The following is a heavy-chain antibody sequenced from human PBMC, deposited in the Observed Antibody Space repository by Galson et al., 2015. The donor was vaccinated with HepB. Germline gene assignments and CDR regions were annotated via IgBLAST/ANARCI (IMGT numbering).Heavy chain of an antibody. CDR2: ISSSSSYI. Sequence: SLRLSCAASGFIFSSYWMTWVRQAPGKGLEWVSSISSSSSYIYYADSVKGRFTISRDNAKNSLYLQMNSLRAEDTAVYYCARGGSSYYYDSSGWPYWGQGTLVTVSS. D-gene: IGHD3-22*01. CDR1: GFIFSSYW. CDR3: ARGGSSYYYDSSGWPY. V-gene: IGHV3-21*01. J-gene: IGHJ4*02.